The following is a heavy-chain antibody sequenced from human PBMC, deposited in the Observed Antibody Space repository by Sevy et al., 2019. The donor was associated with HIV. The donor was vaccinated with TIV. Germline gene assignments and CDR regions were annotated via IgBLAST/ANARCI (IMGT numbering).Heavy chain of an antibody. Sequence: GGSLRLSCAASGFTFSSYAMHWVRQAPGKGLEWEAVISYDGSNKYCADSVKGRFTISRDNSKNTLYLQMNSLRAEDTAVYYCARVLLWFGETYYFDYWGQGTLVTVSS. CDR1: GFTFSSYA. CDR3: ARVLLWFGETYYFDY. D-gene: IGHD3-10*01. V-gene: IGHV3-30-3*01. J-gene: IGHJ4*02. CDR2: ISYDGSNK.